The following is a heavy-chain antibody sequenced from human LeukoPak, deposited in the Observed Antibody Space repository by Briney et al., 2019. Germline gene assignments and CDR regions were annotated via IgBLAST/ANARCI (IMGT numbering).Heavy chain of an antibody. CDR1: GDSISTYY. D-gene: IGHD2-15*01. Sequence: SETLSLTCTVSGDSISTYYWSWIRQPPGKGLEWIGYIYYSGSTNYNPSLKSRITISVDTSKNQFSLKLSSVTAADTAVYYCARQFEGGSDWFDPWGQGTLVTVSS. V-gene: IGHV4-59*01. J-gene: IGHJ5*02. CDR2: IYYSGST. CDR3: ARQFEGGSDWFDP.